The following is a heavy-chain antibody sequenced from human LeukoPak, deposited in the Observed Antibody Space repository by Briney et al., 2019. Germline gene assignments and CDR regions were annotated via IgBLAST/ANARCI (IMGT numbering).Heavy chain of an antibody. D-gene: IGHD6-19*01. CDR3: ARVSAEAVAGS. Sequence: SAKVSCKASGGTFSSYAISWVRQAPGQGLEWMGGIIPIFGTANYAQRFQGSVTITADESTSTAYMELSSLRSEDTAVYYCARVSAEAVAGSWGQGTLVTVSS. V-gene: IGHV1-69*13. CDR2: IIPIFGTA. J-gene: IGHJ4*02. CDR1: GGTFSSYA.